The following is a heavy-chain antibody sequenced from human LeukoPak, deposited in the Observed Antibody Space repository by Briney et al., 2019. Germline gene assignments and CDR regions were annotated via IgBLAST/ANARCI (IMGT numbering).Heavy chain of an antibody. CDR1: GYSFTSYW. CDR3: ARRSPPNWFDP. V-gene: IGHV5-51*01. J-gene: IGHJ5*02. CDR2: IYPGDSDT. Sequence: GESLKISCKGSGYSFTSYWIGWVRQLPGKGLEWMGIIYPGDSDTRYSPSFQGQVTISADKSISTAYPQWSSLKASDTAMYYCARRSPPNWFDPWGQGTLVTVSS.